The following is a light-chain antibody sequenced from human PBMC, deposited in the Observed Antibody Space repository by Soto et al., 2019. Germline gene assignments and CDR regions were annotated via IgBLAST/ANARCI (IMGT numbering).Light chain of an antibody. Sequence: EIVLTQSPGTLSLSPGERATLSCRASQSVSSSDLAWYQHKPGQAPRLLIYGASSRATGIPDRFSGSGSGTDFTLTISRLEPEDFAVYYCQQSGYSTGTFGQGTKVDIK. CDR2: GAS. V-gene: IGKV3-20*01. J-gene: IGKJ1*01. CDR3: QQSGYSTGT. CDR1: QSVSSSD.